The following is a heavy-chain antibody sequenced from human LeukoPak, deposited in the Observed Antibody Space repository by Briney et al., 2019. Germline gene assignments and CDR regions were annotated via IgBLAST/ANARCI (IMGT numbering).Heavy chain of an antibody. CDR2: IYYSGST. V-gene: IGHV4-39*07. CDR1: GGSISSSSYY. J-gene: IGHJ4*02. CDR3: ARDGLENDYGDYTIDY. Sequence: PSETLSLTCTVSGGSISSSSYYWGWIRQPPGKGLEWIGSIYYSGSTYYNPSLKSRVTISVDTSKNQFSLKLSSVTAADTAVYYCARDGLENDYGDYTIDYWGQGTLVTVSS. D-gene: IGHD4-17*01.